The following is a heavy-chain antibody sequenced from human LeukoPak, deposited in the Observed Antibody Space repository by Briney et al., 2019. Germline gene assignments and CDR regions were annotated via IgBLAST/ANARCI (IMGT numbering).Heavy chain of an antibody. CDR2: IYTSGST. D-gene: IGHD3-10*01. J-gene: IGHJ4*02. CDR3: TRLRYHYGSGSSYYFDY. V-gene: IGHV4-4*09. Sequence: SETLSLTCTVSGGSTSSYYWSWIRQPPGKGLEWIGYIYTSGSTNYNPSLRGRVTISLDTSKNQFSLKLTSVTAADTAVYHCTRLRYHYGSGSSYYFDYWGQGTLVTVSS. CDR1: GGSTSSYY.